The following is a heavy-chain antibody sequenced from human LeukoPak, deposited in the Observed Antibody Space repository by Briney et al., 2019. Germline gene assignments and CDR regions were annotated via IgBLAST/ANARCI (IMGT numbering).Heavy chain of an antibody. CDR3: ARVLITSANWFDP. D-gene: IGHD1-14*01. CDR1: GYTFTGYY. Sequence: GASVKVSCKASGYTFTGYYMHWVRQAPRQGLEWMGGIIPNFGTPNYAQKFQGRVTVTADKSTSTAYMELSSLRSEDTAVYYCARVLITSANWFDPWGQGTLVTVSS. J-gene: IGHJ5*02. CDR2: IIPNFGTP. V-gene: IGHV1-69*06.